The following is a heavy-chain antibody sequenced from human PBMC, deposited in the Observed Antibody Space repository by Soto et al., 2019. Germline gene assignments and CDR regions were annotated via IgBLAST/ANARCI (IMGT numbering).Heavy chain of an antibody. V-gene: IGHV1-3*01. D-gene: IGHD3-10*01. CDR1: GYTFTSYA. CDR2: INAGNGNT. Sequence: GASVKVSCKASGYTFTSYAMHWVRQAPGQRLEWMGWINAGNGNTKYSQKFQGRVTITRDTSASTAYMELSSPRSEDTAVYYCARDYYGSGSYYSPRFDIWGQGTMVTVSS. CDR3: ARDYYGSGSYYSPRFDI. J-gene: IGHJ3*02.